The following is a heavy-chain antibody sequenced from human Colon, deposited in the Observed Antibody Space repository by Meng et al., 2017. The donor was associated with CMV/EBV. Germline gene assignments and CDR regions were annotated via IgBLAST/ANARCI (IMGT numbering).Heavy chain of an antibody. CDR1: GFPFSRYW. CDR3: ARAKYASGWYSDY. CDR2: ISSDGSRA. D-gene: IGHD6-19*01. J-gene: IGHJ4*02. Sequence: GGSLRLSCAASGFPFSRYWMHWVRQTPGRGLVWVSHISSDGSRATYADSVRGRFTDSRDNAKNTLYLQMNSLRAEDTAIYYCARAKYASGWYSDYWGQGTMVTVSS. V-gene: IGHV3-74*03.